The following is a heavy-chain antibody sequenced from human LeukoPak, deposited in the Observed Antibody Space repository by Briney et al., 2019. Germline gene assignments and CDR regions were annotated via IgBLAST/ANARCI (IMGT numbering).Heavy chain of an antibody. Sequence: PSETLSLTCTVSGGSISSYYWSWIRQPPGKGLEWIGHVDDSGGTKYNPSLKSRVTISVDTSKNQFSLKLSSVTAADTAVYYCARLDTAMVPSGYWGQGTLVTVSS. V-gene: IGHV4-59*08. CDR2: VDDSGGT. CDR3: ARLDTAMVPSGY. J-gene: IGHJ4*02. D-gene: IGHD5-18*01. CDR1: GGSISSYY.